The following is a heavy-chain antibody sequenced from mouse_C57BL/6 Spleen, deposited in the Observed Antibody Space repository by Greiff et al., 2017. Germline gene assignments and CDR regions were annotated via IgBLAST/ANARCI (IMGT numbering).Heavy chain of an antibody. Sequence: QVQLQQPGAELVRPGSSVKLSCKASGYTFTSYWMDWVKQRPGQGLEWIGNIYPSDSETHYNQKFKDKATLTVDKSSSTAYMQLSSLTSEVSAVYYCAIGYYEDYAMDYWGQGTSVTVSS. CDR1: GYTFTSYW. J-gene: IGHJ4*01. CDR2: IYPSDSET. V-gene: IGHV1-61*01. D-gene: IGHD2-3*01. CDR3: AIGYYEDYAMDY.